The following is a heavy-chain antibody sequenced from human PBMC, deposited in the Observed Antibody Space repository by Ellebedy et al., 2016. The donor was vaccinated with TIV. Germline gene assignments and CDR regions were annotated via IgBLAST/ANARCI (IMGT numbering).Heavy chain of an antibody. CDR3: TSLGGLDY. D-gene: IGHD3-16*01. CDR2: INSDGSST. J-gene: IGHJ4*02. CDR1: GFTFSTYW. Sequence: GGSLRLXXAASGFTFSTYWMHWVRQAPGKGLMWVSLINSDGSSTNYADAVKGRFTISRDNAKNTLYLQMSSLRAEDTAVYYCTSLGGLDYWGQGTLVTVSS. V-gene: IGHV3-74*01.